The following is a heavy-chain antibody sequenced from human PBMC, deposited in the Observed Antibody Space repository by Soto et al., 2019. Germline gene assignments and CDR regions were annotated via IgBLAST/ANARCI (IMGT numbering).Heavy chain of an antibody. Sequence: SETLSLTCAVYGGSFSGYYWSWIRQPPGKGLEWIGEINHSGSTNYNPSLKSRVTISIDTSKNQFSLKLSSVTAADTAVYYCPRKRPDSSGWYEDYWGQGTQVTVSS. CDR2: INHSGST. J-gene: IGHJ4*02. CDR3: PRKRPDSSGWYEDY. CDR1: GGSFSGYY. D-gene: IGHD6-19*01. V-gene: IGHV4-34*01.